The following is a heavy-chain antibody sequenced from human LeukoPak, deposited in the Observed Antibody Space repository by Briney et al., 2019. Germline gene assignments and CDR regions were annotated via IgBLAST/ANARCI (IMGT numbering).Heavy chain of an antibody. Sequence: GGSLRLSCAASGFTFSSYGMHWVRQAPGKGLEWVAFIRYDGSSKYYADSVKGRFAISRDNSKNTLYLQMNSLRAEDTAVYYCAKSSSGWFDFDYWGQGTLVTVSS. CDR3: AKSSSGWFDFDY. V-gene: IGHV3-30*02. CDR1: GFTFSSYG. J-gene: IGHJ4*02. D-gene: IGHD6-19*01. CDR2: IRYDGSSK.